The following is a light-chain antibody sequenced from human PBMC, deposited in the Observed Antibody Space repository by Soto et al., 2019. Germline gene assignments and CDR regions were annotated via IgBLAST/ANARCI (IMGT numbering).Light chain of an antibody. V-gene: IGKV1-39*01. CDR1: QSISRS. CDR2: AAR. CDR3: QQSHSTPYT. Sequence: DIQLTQSPSSLSPSVGDRITLSCRASQSISRSLNWYQQMPGEAPSLLIYAARDLQSGVPGRFSGNGSVTEFNLTISSLQPEDLATYYCQQSHSTPYTFGQGPKLEI. J-gene: IGKJ2*01.